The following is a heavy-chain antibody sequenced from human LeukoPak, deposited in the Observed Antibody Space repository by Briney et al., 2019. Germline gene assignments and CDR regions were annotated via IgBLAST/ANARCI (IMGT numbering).Heavy chain of an antibody. CDR1: GFTFSGYV. D-gene: IGHD1-26*01. Sequence: GGSLRLSCAASGFTFSGYVMHWVRQAPGKGLEWVATISYDGSSKYYADSVKGRFTISRDNSKNTLYLQMNSLRAEDTAVYYCARDILESDYWGQGTLVTVSS. V-gene: IGHV3-30-3*01. CDR2: ISYDGSSK. CDR3: ARDILESDY. J-gene: IGHJ4*02.